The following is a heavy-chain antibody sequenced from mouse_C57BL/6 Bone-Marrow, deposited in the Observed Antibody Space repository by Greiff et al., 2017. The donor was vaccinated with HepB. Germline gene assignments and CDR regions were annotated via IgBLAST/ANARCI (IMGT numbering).Heavy chain of an antibody. CDR1: GYSFTGYY. V-gene: IGHV1-42*01. J-gene: IGHJ2*01. Sequence: EVQLQQSGPELVKPGASVKISCKASGYSFTGYYMNWVKQSPEKSLEWIGEINPSTGGTTYNQKFKAKATLTVDKSSSTAYMQLKSLTSEDSAVYYCARAPYYGSSYHFDYWGQGTTLTVSS. CDR2: INPSTGGT. D-gene: IGHD1-1*01. CDR3: ARAPYYGSSYHFDY.